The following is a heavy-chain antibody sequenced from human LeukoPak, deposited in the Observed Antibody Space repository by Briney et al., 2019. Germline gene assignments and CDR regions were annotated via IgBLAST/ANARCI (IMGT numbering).Heavy chain of an antibody. CDR1: GYTFTSYG. Sequence: ASVKVSCKASGYTFTSYGISWVRQAPGQGLEWMGWISAYNGNTNCAQKLQGRVTMTTDTSTSTAYMELRSLRSDDTAVYYCARGDRITMVRGVPLPSDYWGQGTLVTVSS. V-gene: IGHV1-18*01. J-gene: IGHJ4*02. CDR2: ISAYNGNT. CDR3: ARGDRITMVRGVPLPSDY. D-gene: IGHD3-10*01.